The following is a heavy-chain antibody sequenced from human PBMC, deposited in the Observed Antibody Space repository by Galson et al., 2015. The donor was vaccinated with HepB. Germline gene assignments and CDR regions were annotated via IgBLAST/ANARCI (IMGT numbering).Heavy chain of an antibody. CDR1: GYTFTSYG. CDR3: ARDQDYVWGSYRTRTGFDY. Sequence: SVKVSCKASGYTFTSYGISWVRQAPGQGLEWMGWISAYNGNTNYAQKLQGRVTMTTDTSTSTAYMELRSLRSDDTAVYYCARDQDYVWGSYRTRTGFDYWGQGTLVTVSS. V-gene: IGHV1-18*04. J-gene: IGHJ4*02. CDR2: ISAYNGNT. D-gene: IGHD3-16*02.